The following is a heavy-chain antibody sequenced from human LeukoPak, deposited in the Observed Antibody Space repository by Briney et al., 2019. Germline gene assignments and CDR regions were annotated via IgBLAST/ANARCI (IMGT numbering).Heavy chain of an antibody. J-gene: IGHJ4*02. D-gene: IGHD2-2*01. Sequence: SGGSLRLSCAASGFTFSSYAMSWVRQAPGKGLEWVSAISGSGGSTYYADSVKGRFTISRDNSKNTLYLRMNSLRAEDTAVYYCATAFIVVVPAATSQPDYWGQGTLVTVSS. V-gene: IGHV3-23*01. CDR3: ATAFIVVVPAATSQPDY. CDR2: ISGSGGST. CDR1: GFTFSSYA.